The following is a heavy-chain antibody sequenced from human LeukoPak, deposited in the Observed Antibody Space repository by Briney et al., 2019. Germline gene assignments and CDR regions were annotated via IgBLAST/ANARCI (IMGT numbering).Heavy chain of an antibody. Sequence: SVKVSCKASGGTFSSYAISWVRQAPGQGLEWMGGIIPIFGTANYAQKFQGRVTITTDKSTSTAYMELSSLRSEDTAVYYCAVLSYSSGWYRNWFDPWGQGTLVTVSS. CDR1: GGTFSSYA. D-gene: IGHD6-19*01. J-gene: IGHJ5*02. CDR3: AVLSYSSGWYRNWFDP. CDR2: IIPIFGTA. V-gene: IGHV1-69*05.